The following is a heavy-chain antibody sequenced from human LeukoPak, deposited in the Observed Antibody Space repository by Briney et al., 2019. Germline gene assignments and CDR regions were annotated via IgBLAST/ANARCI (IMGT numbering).Heavy chain of an antibody. CDR3: ARGNYYDSSGYYRFDAFDI. V-gene: IGHV3-11*06. D-gene: IGHD3-22*01. J-gene: IGHJ3*02. CDR2: ISSRSTYI. Sequence: GGSLRLSCAASGFTFSDYYMTWIRQAPGKGLEWVSYISSRSTYINYADSVKGRFTISRDNAKNSLYLQMNSLRAEDTAVYYCARGNYYDSSGYYRFDAFDIWGQGTMVSVSS. CDR1: GFTFSDYY.